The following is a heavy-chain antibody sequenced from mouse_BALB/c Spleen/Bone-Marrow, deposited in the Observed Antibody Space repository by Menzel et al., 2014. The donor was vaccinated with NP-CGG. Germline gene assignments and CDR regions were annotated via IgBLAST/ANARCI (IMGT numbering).Heavy chain of an antibody. CDR1: GYTFSSYW. CDR3: ASRYDTMDY. V-gene: IGHV1-9*01. J-gene: IGHJ4*01. Sequence: QVQLKQSGAELMKPGASVKISCKATGYTFSSYWIEWVKQRPGHGLEWIGEILPGSGSIKYNEKFKGKATFTADTSPNTAYMQLSSLTSEDSAVYYCASRYDTMDYWGQRTSVTVSS. CDR2: ILPGSGSI.